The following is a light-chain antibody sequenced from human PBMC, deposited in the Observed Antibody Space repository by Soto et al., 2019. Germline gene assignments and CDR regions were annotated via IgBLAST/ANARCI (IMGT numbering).Light chain of an antibody. CDR2: EDT. V-gene: IGLV2-23*01. CDR1: SSDVGGSKL. J-gene: IGLJ3*02. Sequence: QSALTQPASVSGSPGQSITISCTGTSSDVGGSKLVSWYQHHPGKAPKLIIYEDTKRPSGVSTRFSGSKSGNTASLTISGLQAEDEADYYCCSHAISATWVFGGGTKLTVL. CDR3: CSHAISATWV.